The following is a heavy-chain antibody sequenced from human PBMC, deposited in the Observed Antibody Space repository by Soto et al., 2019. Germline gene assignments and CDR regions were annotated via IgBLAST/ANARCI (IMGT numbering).Heavy chain of an antibody. CDR2: IYYSGSA. Sequence: QLQESGPGLVKPSQTLSLTCTVSGGSISSGGYYWSWIRQDPGKGLEWIGYIYYSGSAYYNPSLKSRVTISVDMSKKQFSLRLRSVTAADTAVYYCARSTTTNQFYYGVDVWGQGTTVTVSS. V-gene: IGHV4-31*03. J-gene: IGHJ6*02. D-gene: IGHD1-1*01. CDR3: ARSTTTNQFYYGVDV. CDR1: GGSISSGGYY.